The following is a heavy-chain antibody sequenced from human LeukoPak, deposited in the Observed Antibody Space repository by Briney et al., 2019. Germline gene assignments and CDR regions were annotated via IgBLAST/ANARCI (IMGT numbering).Heavy chain of an antibody. CDR2: IYYSGST. J-gene: IGHJ4*02. Sequence: SETLSLTCTVSGGSISSYDWSWIRQPPGKGLEWAGYIYYSGSTYYNPSLKSRVTISVDTSKNQFSLKLSSVTAADTAVYYCARHPHRSGWDPVDYWGQGTLVTVSS. CDR1: GGSISSYD. CDR3: ARHPHRSGWDPVDY. D-gene: IGHD6-19*01. V-gene: IGHV4-59*04.